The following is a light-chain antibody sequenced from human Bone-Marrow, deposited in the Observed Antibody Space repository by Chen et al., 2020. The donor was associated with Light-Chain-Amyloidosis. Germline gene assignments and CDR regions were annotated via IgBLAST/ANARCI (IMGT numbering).Light chain of an antibody. J-gene: IGKJ4*01. V-gene: IGKV3-15*01. CDR1: QSVGSN. Sequence: EIVVTQSPATLSVSPGERATLSCRASQSVGSNLAWYQQSPGQPPMLLINGASTRDTGSPGRFSGSGSGTEFTLTITSLQSEDFAVYYCQQYNDWPLTFGGGTKVEIK. CDR3: QQYNDWPLT. CDR2: GAS.